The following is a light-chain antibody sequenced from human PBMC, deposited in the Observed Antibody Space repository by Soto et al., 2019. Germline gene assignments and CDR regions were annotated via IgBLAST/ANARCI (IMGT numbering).Light chain of an antibody. J-gene: IGKJ2*01. V-gene: IGKV1-5*03. CDR3: LQYSGSSYT. Sequence: DIQMTQSPSTLSASVGDRVTITCRASQSISVWLAWYQQKAGKAPNLLIYKASRLESGVPSRFSGSGSETEFTLTISGLQPGDSATYYCLQYSGSSYTFGQGTRVEIK. CDR1: QSISVW. CDR2: KAS.